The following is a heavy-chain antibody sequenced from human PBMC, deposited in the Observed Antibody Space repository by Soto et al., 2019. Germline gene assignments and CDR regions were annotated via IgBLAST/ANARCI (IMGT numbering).Heavy chain of an antibody. J-gene: IGHJ6*02. D-gene: IGHD6-13*01. CDR1: GFTFSSYG. CDR2: ISYDGSNK. V-gene: IGHV3-30*18. CDR3: AKEDSSSWHYYYGMDV. Sequence: QVQLVESGGGVVQPGRSLRLSCAASGFTFSSYGMNWVRQAPGKGLEWVAVISYDGSNKYYADSVKGRFTISRDSSKNMLYLQMNSLRAGDTAVYYCAKEDSSSWHYYYGMDVWGQGTTVTVSS.